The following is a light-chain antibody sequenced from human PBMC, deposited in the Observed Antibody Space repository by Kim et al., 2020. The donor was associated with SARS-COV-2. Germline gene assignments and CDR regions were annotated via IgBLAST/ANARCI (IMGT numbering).Light chain of an antibody. CDR3: QQYTTSPPAYT. V-gene: IGKV3-20*01. CDR2: GAS. Sequence: PGERATLSCRASQSISSEFLAWYQQISGQPPRLLIFGASNRAAGIPDRFSGGGSGTDFTLTITRLEPADSAVYYCQQYTTSPPAYTFGQGTKPEI. J-gene: IGKJ2*01. CDR1: QSISSEF.